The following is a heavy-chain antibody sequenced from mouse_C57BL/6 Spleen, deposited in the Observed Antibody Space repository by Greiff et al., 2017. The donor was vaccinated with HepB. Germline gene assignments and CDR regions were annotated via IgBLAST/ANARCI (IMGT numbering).Heavy chain of an antibody. Sequence: EVQLQQSGPVLVKPGASVKMSCKASGYTFTDYYMNWVKQSHGKSLEWIGVINPYNGGTSSNQKFKGKATLTVDKYSSTAYMELNCLTSEDSAVYYCAREDDTTGLDAKDSWGQGTSVTVSS. CDR1: GYTFTDYY. J-gene: IGHJ4*01. V-gene: IGHV1-19*01. CDR2: INPYNGGT. D-gene: IGHD1-1*01. CDR3: AREDDTTGLDAKDS.